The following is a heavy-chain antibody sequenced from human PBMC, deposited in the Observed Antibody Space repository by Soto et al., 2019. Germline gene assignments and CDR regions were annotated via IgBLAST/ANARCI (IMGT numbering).Heavy chain of an antibody. CDR1: GFTVSSNY. Sequence: GGSLRLSCAASGFTVSSNYMSWVRQAPEKGLEWVSVIYSGGSTYYADSVKGRFTISRDNSKNTLYLQMNSLRAEDTAVYYCARFAMIRATDYYGMDVWGQGTTVTVSS. J-gene: IGHJ6*02. CDR3: ARFAMIRATDYYGMDV. V-gene: IGHV3-53*01. CDR2: IYSGGST. D-gene: IGHD3-10*01.